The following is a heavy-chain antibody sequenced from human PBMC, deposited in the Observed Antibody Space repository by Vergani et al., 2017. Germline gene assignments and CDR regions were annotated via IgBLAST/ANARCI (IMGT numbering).Heavy chain of an antibody. CDR2: IYHSGST. CDR3: ARVRAGDHYFDY. CDR1: GYSISSGYY. J-gene: IGHJ4*02. Sequence: QVQLQESGPGLVKPSETLSLTCAVSGYSISSGYYWGWIRQPPGKGLEWIGSIYHSGSTYYNPSLKSRVTISVETSKNQFSLKLSSVTAADTAVYYCARVRAGDHYFDYWGQGTLVTVSS. D-gene: IGHD7-27*01. V-gene: IGHV4-38-2*01.